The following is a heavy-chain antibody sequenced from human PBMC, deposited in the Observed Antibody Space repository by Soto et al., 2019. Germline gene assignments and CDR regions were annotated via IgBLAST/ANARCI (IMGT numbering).Heavy chain of an antibody. Sequence: GGSLRLSCAASGFTFSSYAMSWVRQAPGKGLEWVSAISGSGGSTYYADSVKGRFTISRDNSKNTLYLQMNSLRAEDTAVYYCANAHNYYDSSGRLIWGQGTLVTVSS. CDR3: ANAHNYYDSSGRLI. J-gene: IGHJ4*02. V-gene: IGHV3-23*01. CDR2: ISGSGGST. CDR1: GFTFSSYA. D-gene: IGHD3-22*01.